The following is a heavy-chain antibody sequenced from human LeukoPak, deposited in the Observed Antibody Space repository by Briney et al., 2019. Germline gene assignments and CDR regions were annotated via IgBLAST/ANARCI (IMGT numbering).Heavy chain of an antibody. D-gene: IGHD5-12*01. Sequence: ASVKVSCKASEYTFTSYYMHWVRQAPGQGLEWMGIINPSGGSTSYAQKFQGRVTMTRDTSTSTVYMELSSLRSEDTAVYYCARDSLSGYELNYWGQGTLVTVSS. CDR2: INPSGGST. CDR1: EYTFTSYY. CDR3: ARDSLSGYELNY. J-gene: IGHJ4*02. V-gene: IGHV1-46*01.